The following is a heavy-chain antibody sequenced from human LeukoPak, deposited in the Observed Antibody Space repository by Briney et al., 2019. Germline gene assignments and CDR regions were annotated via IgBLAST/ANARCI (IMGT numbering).Heavy chain of an antibody. Sequence: GGSLRLSCAASGFTFSSCAMSWVRQAPGKGLEWVSAISGSGGSTYYADSVRGRFTISRDNSKNTLYLQMNSLRAEDTAVYYCAKKGYDSSGYEYDYWGQGTLVTVSS. CDR1: GFTFSSCA. CDR2: ISGSGGST. CDR3: AKKGYDSSGYEYDY. J-gene: IGHJ4*02. V-gene: IGHV3-23*01. D-gene: IGHD3-22*01.